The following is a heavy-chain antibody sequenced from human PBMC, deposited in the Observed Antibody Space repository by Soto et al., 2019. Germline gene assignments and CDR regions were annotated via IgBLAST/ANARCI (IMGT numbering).Heavy chain of an antibody. CDR2: IYSGGST. CDR3: AREASYGMDV. J-gene: IGHJ6*02. Sequence: GSLRLSCTVSGFTVSNNYMSWVRQAPGKGLEGVSVIYSGGSTYYADSVKGRFTISRDNSKNTLYLQMNSLRAEDTAVYSCAREASYGMDVWGQGTTVTVSS. V-gene: IGHV3-66*01. CDR1: GFTVSNNY.